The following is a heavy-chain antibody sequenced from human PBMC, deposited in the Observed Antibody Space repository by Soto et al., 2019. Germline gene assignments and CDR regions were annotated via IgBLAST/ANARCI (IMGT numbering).Heavy chain of an antibody. D-gene: IGHD6-19*01. V-gene: IGHV3-30-3*01. CDR2: ISYDGSNK. Sequence: PGGSLRLSCAASGFTFSSYAMHWVRQAPGKGLEWVAVISYDGSNKYYADSVKGRFTISRDNSKNTLYLQMNSLRAEGTAVYYCARVLERTPRYSSGWYGAYYGMDVWGQGTTVTVSS. J-gene: IGHJ6*02. CDR1: GFTFSSYA. CDR3: ARVLERTPRYSSGWYGAYYGMDV.